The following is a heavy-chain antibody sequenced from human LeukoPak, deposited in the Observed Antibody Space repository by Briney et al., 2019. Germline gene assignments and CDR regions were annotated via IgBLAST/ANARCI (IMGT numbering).Heavy chain of an antibody. J-gene: IGHJ4*02. Sequence: GASVNVSCKASGYTFTSYGISGVRQAPGQGLEWMGWISDYNGNTNYAQKLQGRVNMTTDTFTSTGYMELRRLRSEDTAVYYCARDKFRAAGMDEKKFDYWGQGTLVTVSS. CDR2: ISDYNGNT. V-gene: IGHV1-18*01. CDR1: GYTFTSYG. D-gene: IGHD6-13*01. CDR3: ARDKFRAAGMDEKKFDY.